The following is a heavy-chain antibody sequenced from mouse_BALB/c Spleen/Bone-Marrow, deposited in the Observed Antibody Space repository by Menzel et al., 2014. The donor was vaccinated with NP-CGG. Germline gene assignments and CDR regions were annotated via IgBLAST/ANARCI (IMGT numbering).Heavy chain of an antibody. J-gene: IGHJ4*01. CDR3: TRRNGNFRYYAMDF. D-gene: IGHD4-1*02. Sequence: QVQLQQSGPGLVQPSQSLSITCTVSGFSLTTYDVVWVRQSPGKGLEWLGVIWSGGSTDYNAAFISRLSINKDNSKSQVFFKMNNRQAYDTAIYYCTRRNGNFRYYAMDFWGQGASVTIST. CDR2: IWSGGST. CDR1: GFSLTTYD. V-gene: IGHV2-2*01.